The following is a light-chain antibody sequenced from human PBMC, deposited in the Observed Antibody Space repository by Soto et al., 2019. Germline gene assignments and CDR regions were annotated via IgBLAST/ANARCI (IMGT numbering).Light chain of an antibody. J-gene: IGLJ3*02. CDR1: SSDVGSYNL. CDR2: EGS. V-gene: IGLV2-23*01. Sequence: QSALTQPASVSGSPGQSITISCTGTSSDVGSYNLVSWYQQHPGKAPKLMIYEGSKPPSGVSNRVSGSKSGNTASLTISGLQAEDEADYYCCSYAGSRVFGGGTKLTVL. CDR3: CSYAGSRV.